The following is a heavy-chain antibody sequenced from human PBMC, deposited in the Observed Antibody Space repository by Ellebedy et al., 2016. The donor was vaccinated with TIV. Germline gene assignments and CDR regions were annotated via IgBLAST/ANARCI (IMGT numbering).Heavy chain of an antibody. V-gene: IGHV4-34*01. CDR3: ARGEGGDY. D-gene: IGHD1-26*01. CDR2: INHSGSA. CDR1: GGSFTDYY. Sequence: MPSETLSLTCAVYGGSFTDYYWSWIRQPPGKGLEWIGEINHSGSANYKPALKSRVTISMYTSKNQLSLKLNSVTAADTAVYYCARGEGGDYWGQGTLVTVSS. J-gene: IGHJ4*02.